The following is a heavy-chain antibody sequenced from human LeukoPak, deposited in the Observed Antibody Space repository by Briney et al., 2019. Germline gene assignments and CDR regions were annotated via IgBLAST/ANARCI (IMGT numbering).Heavy chain of an antibody. J-gene: IGHJ5*02. CDR3: ARDVASSSSRWFDP. Sequence: ASVKVSCKASGYTFTGYYMHWVRQAPGQGLEWMGWINPNSGGTNYAQKFQGRVTMTRDTSISTAYMELSRLRSDDTAVYYCARDVASSSSRWFDPWGQGTLVTVSS. CDR2: INPNSGGT. D-gene: IGHD6-6*01. V-gene: IGHV1-2*02. CDR1: GYTFTGYY.